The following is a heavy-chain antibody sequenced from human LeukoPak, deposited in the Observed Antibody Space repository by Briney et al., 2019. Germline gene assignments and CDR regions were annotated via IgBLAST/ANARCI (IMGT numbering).Heavy chain of an antibody. CDR3: ARDSEGGLYYDSSGYPYYFDY. D-gene: IGHD3-22*01. J-gene: IGHJ4*02. CDR2: IYHSGST. CDR1: GYSISSGYY. V-gene: IGHV4-38-2*02. Sequence: SETLSLTCTVSGYSISSGYYWGWIRQPPGKGLEWIGSIYHSGSTYYNPSLKSRVTISVDTSKNQFSLKLSSVTAADTAVYYCARDSEGGLYYDSSGYPYYFDYWGQGTLVTVSS.